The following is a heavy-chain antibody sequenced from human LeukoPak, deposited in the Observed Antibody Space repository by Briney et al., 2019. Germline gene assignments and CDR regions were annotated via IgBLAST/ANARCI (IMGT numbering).Heavy chain of an antibody. V-gene: IGHV3-30*04. J-gene: IGHJ4*02. D-gene: IGHD1-26*01. Sequence: PGGSLRLSCAASGFTFSSYAMHWVRQAPGKGPEWVAVISYDGSNKYYADSVKGRFTISRDNSKNTLYLQMNSLRAEDTAVYYCAREVIVGATFDYWGQGTLVTVSS. CDR2: ISYDGSNK. CDR1: GFTFSSYA. CDR3: AREVIVGATFDY.